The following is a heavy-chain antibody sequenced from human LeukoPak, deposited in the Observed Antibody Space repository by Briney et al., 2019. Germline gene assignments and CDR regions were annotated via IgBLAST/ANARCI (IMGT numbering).Heavy chain of an antibody. CDR2: ISSSSSYI. D-gene: IGHD3-10*01. J-gene: IGHJ6*02. V-gene: IGHV3-21*06. CDR1: GFTFSSYS. Sequence: GGTLRLSCAASGFTFSSYSMNWVRQAQGQGLELVSSISSSSSYIYYADSAKGRFTISRDNAKNSLYLQMNSLRAEDTAVYYCARDHGAGDPNADYYYYYGMDVWGQGTTVTVSS. CDR3: ARDHGAGDPNADYYYYYGMDV.